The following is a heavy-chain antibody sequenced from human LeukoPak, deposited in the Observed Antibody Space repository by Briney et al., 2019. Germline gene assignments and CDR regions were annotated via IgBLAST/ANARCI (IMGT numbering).Heavy chain of an antibody. D-gene: IGHD2-2*01. CDR3: AKDLVVIPAAADAFDV. J-gene: IGHJ3*01. CDR2: ISGSGSST. V-gene: IGHV3-23*01. Sequence: GGSLRLSCAASGFTFSSYAMSWVRQAPGEGLQWVSGISGSGSSTYYADSVRGRFTISRDNSKNTLYLQMNSLRAEDTAVYHCAKDLVVIPAAADAFDVWGQGTMVTVSS. CDR1: GFTFSSYA.